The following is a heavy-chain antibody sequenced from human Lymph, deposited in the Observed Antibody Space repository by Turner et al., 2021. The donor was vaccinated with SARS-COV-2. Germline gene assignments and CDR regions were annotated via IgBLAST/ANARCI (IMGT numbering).Heavy chain of an antibody. CDR2: IDPGDSDT. V-gene: IGHV5-51*01. J-gene: IGHJ4*02. Sequence: EVQRVQSGAEVKKPGESLKISCKGSGYSFPTYWIGWVRQIPGKGLEGMGIIDPGDSDTRYSPSFQGQVTSSADKSISTAYLQWSSLKASDTAMYYCARLPIARGYSGYDFYYFDYWGQGTLVTVSS. CDR3: ARLPIARGYSGYDFYYFDY. D-gene: IGHD5-12*01. CDR1: GYSFPTYW.